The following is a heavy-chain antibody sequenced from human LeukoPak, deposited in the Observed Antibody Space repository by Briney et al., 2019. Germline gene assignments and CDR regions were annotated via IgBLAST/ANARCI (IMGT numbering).Heavy chain of an antibody. V-gene: IGHV4-34*01. D-gene: IGHD4-17*01. CDR1: GGSFSAYY. CDR3: ASGQGDYAGLGDYYYYTDV. Sequence: SETLSLTCAVYGGSFSAYYWSWIRQPPGKGLEWIGEINHYGTTNYTPSLKSRVTISVDTPKNQFSLQLSSLTAADTAVYYCASGQGDYAGLGDYYYYTDVWGKGTTVTVSS. CDR2: INHYGTT. J-gene: IGHJ6*03.